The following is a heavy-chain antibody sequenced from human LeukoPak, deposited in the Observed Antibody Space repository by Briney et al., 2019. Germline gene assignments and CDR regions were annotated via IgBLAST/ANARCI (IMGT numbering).Heavy chain of an antibody. V-gene: IGHV3-74*01. D-gene: IGHD3-22*01. Sequence: GGSLRLSCAASGFTFISYWMHWVRQAPGKGLVWVSRINSDGSTTSYAASVKGRFTISRDTAKNTLYLQMNSLRAEDTAVYYCARGHHYYDSSAYYYWGQGTLVTVS. CDR1: GFTFISYW. CDR2: INSDGSTT. J-gene: IGHJ4*02. CDR3: ARGHHYYDSSAYYY.